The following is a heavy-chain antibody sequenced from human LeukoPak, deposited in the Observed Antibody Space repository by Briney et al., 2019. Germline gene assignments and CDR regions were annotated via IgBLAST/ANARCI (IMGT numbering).Heavy chain of an antibody. CDR2: IYYSGST. CDR1: GGSISSGGYY. J-gene: IGHJ4*02. Sequence: PSETLSLTCTVSGGSISSGGYYWSWIRQHPGKGLEWIGYIYYSGSTYYNPSLKSRVTISVDTSKNQFSLKLSSVTAADTAVYYCARNYYGSGSPGPYYFDYWGQGTPVTVSS. V-gene: IGHV4-31*03. CDR3: ARNYYGSGSPGPYYFDY. D-gene: IGHD3-10*01.